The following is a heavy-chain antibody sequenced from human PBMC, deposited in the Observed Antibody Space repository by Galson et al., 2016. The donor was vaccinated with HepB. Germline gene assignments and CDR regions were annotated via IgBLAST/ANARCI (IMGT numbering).Heavy chain of an antibody. CDR1: DFTFSGST. J-gene: IGHJ6*02. CDR3: TKAIPKSPSHNYYGMDV. V-gene: IGHV3-73*01. D-gene: IGHD2-2*02. Sequence: SLRLSCAASDFTFSGSTMHWVRQASGKGLEWVGRIRSKANNYAATYAASVQGRFTLSRDDSRNTAYLQMNSLKNEDTAVYYCTKAIPKSPSHNYYGMDVWGQGTTVTVSS. CDR2: IRSKANNYAA.